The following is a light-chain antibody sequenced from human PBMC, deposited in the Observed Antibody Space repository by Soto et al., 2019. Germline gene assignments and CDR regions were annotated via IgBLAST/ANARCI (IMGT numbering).Light chain of an antibody. CDR2: EVS. CDR1: SSDVGSYKY. Sequence: QSALTQPASVSGSPGQSITISCTGTSSDVGSYKYVSWYQLHPGKAPKLMIYEVSNRPSGISNRFSASKSGNTASLTISGLQAEDEADYYCFSYTSSTAYVFGTGTKLTVL. CDR3: FSYTSSTAYV. J-gene: IGLJ1*01. V-gene: IGLV2-14*01.